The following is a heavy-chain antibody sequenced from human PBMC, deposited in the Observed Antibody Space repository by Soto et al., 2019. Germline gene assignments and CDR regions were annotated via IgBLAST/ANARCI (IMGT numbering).Heavy chain of an antibody. Sequence: PSDTLSLTFTVSGGSISSISYYWVWIRQPPGKGLELIGSIHYSGRTTYNPSLKSRVTISVDTSKKQLYLRLNSVTAAETAVYYCARQDTGSLINAFDXWGQGTMFTVS. D-gene: IGHD1-26*01. CDR1: GGSISSISYY. CDR2: IHYSGRT. CDR3: ARQDTGSLINAFDX. J-gene: IGHJ3*02. V-gene: IGHV4-39*01.